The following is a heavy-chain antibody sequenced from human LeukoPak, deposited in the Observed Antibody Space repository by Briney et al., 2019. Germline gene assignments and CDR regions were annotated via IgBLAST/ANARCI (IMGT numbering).Heavy chain of an antibody. CDR1: RFTFSTYG. Sequence: PGGSLRLSCAASRFTFSTYGMSWVRQAPGKGLEWVPSITGGGGSTYYADSVKGRFTISRDNSKNTLYLQMNSLRAEDTAVYYCAKSSYYDSSGYYREYYFDYWGQGTLVTVSS. CDR3: AKSSYYDSSGYYREYYFDY. J-gene: IGHJ4*02. D-gene: IGHD3-22*01. CDR2: ITGGGGST. V-gene: IGHV3-23*01.